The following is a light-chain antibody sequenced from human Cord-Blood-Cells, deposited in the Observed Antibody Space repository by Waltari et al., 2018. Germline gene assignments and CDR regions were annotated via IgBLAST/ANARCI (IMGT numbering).Light chain of an antibody. CDR3: QQYYSTPPT. Sequence: DTVMTQSPDPLPVSLGERAPIHCKSSQSVLYSSNNKNYLAWYQQKPGQPPKLLIYWASTRESGVPDRFSGSGSGTDFTLTISSLQAEDVAVYYCQQYYSTPPTFGQGTKVEIK. V-gene: IGKV4-1*01. CDR2: WAS. J-gene: IGKJ1*01. CDR1: QSVLYSSNNKNY.